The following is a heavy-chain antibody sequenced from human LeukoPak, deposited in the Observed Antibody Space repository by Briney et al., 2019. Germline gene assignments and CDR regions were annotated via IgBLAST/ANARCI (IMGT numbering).Heavy chain of an antibody. D-gene: IGHD3-22*01. V-gene: IGHV3-53*01. CDR1: GFTGISNY. Sequence: GGSLRLSCAASGFTGISNYVCWVHQAPGTGLEWVSVIYSGGSTYYADSVKGRFTISRDNSKNTLYLQMNSLRAEDTAVYYCASSYDSSGYYRSQLAYRGQATLVTVSS. CDR3: ASSYDSSGYYRSQLAY. CDR2: IYSGGST. J-gene: IGHJ4*02.